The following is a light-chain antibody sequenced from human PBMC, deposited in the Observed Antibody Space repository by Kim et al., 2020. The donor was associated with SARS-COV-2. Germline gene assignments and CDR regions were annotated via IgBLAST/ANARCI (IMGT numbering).Light chain of an antibody. J-gene: IGLJ2*01. CDR3: SSYTIGNIFVV. Sequence: PGHPITISCTGIGSDGYNYVSWYQQLPGKAPRLIIYDVTYRPSGISSRFSGSQSGTTASLTISGLLTEDEGDYYCSSYTIGNIFVVFGGGTKVTVL. CDR1: GSDGYNY. CDR2: DVT. V-gene: IGLV2-14*04.